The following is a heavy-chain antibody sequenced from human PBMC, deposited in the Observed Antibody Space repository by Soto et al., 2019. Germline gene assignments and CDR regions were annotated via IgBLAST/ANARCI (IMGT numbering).Heavy chain of an antibody. V-gene: IGHV1-8*01. Sequence: ASVKVSCKASGYTFTSYDINWVRQATGQGLEWMGWMNPNSGNTGYAQKFQGRVTMTRNTSISTAYMELSSLRAEDTAVYYCARGYYYGSGSPYGMDVWGQGTTVTVSS. CDR2: MNPNSGNT. CDR3: ARGYYYGSGSPYGMDV. J-gene: IGHJ6*02. CDR1: GYTFTSYD. D-gene: IGHD3-10*01.